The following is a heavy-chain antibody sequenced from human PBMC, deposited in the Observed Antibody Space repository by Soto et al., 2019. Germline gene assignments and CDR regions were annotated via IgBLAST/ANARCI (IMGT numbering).Heavy chain of an antibody. CDR1: GFSLRNYR. J-gene: IGHJ5*02. CDR2: ISGSGGST. D-gene: IGHD6-13*01. V-gene: IGHV3-23*01. CDR3: AKDLGSSWYFSGFDP. Sequence: GPTCLSYVGCGFSLRNYRLRWVRQASERGLEWVSAISGSGGSTYYADSVKGRFTISRDNSKNTLYLQMNSLRAEDTAVYYCAKDLGSSWYFSGFDPWGQGTLVTVSS.